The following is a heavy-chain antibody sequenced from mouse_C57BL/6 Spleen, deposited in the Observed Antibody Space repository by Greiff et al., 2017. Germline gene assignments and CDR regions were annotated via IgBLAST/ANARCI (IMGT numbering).Heavy chain of an antibody. CDR2: INPSTGGT. V-gene: IGHV1-42*01. J-gene: IGHJ2*01. CDR1: GYSFTGYY. CDR3: ARSMGSYYSNPGAFDY. Sequence: EVQLQESGPELVKPGASVKISCKASGYSFTGYYMNWVKQSPEKSLEWIGEINPSTGGTTYNQKFKAKATLTVDKSSSTAYMQLKSLTSEDSAVYYCARSMGSYYSNPGAFDYWGQGTTLTVSS. D-gene: IGHD2-5*01.